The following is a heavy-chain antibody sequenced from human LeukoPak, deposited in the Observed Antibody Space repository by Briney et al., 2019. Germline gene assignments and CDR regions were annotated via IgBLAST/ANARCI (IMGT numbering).Heavy chain of an antibody. V-gene: IGHV3-15*01. CDR2: IKSKIDGGTI. CDR1: GFTFSDAW. Sequence: GGSLRLSCVASGFTFSDAWMSWVRQAPGKGLEWVGRIKSKIDGGTIDYGAPVKGRFTISRGDSRNTLYLQMSSLKTEDTAVYYCTTRRQDGCWGQGTLVTVS. CDR3: TTRRQDGC. J-gene: IGHJ4*02. D-gene: IGHD6-25*01.